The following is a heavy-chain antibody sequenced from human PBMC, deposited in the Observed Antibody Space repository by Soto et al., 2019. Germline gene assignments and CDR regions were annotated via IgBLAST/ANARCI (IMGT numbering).Heavy chain of an antibody. D-gene: IGHD6-6*01. CDR3: AREGIAARPFDY. J-gene: IGHJ4*02. CDR1: GGTFSSYA. V-gene: IGHV1-69*13. CDR2: IIPIFGTA. Sequence: VKVSCKASGGTFSSYAISWVRQAPGQGLEWMGGIIPIFGTANYAQKFQGRVTITADESTSTAYMELSSLRSEDTAVYYCAREGIAARPFDYWGQGTLVTVSS.